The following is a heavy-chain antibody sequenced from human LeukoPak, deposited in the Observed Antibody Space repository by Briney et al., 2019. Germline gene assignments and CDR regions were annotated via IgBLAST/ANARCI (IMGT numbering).Heavy chain of an antibody. V-gene: IGHV4-4*07. D-gene: IGHD2-15*01. CDR3: ARGVGGYCSGGSCYSGPNWFDP. CDR2: IYTSGST. Sequence: SETLSLTCTVSGGSISSYYWSWIQQPAGKGLEWIGRIYTSGSTNYNPSLKSRVTISVDRSKNQFSLKLSSVTAADTAVYYCARGVGGYCSGGSCYSGPNWFDPWGQGTLVTVSS. CDR1: GGSISSYY. J-gene: IGHJ5*02.